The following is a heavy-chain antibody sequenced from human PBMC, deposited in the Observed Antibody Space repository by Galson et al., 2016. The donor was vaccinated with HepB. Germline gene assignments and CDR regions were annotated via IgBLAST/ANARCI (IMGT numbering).Heavy chain of an antibody. D-gene: IGHD6-19*01. CDR3: ANGIVVAGKMYYHYMDA. CDR1: GGSISSDYY. V-gene: IGHV4-39*01. CDR2: IYSNEDT. Sequence: ATLSLPCIVSGGSISSDYYWGWIRPSPGMGLEWIGSIYSNEDTFSSPALKSRVTISVDTHKNQLSMRLNSVTAADTGLYYGANGIVVAGKMYYHYMDAWGKGTPVTVSS. J-gene: IGHJ6*03.